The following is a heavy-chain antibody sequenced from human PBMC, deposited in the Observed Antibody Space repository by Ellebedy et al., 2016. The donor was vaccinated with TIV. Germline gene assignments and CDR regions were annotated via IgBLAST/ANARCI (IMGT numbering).Heavy chain of an antibody. V-gene: IGHV1-46*04. J-gene: IGHJ4*02. D-gene: IGHD6-19*01. Sequence: AASVKVSCKASGYTFTGYYMHWVRQAPGQGLEWMGIINPSSGSTTYAQKLQGRLTMTRDTSTSTVYMELSSLRSEDTAVYYCARARSSGWLHTPDYWGQGLLATVSS. CDR1: GYTFTGYY. CDR2: INPSSGST. CDR3: ARARSSGWLHTPDY.